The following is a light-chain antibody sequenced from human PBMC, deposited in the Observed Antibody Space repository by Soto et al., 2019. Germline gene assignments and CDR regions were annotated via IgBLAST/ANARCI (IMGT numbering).Light chain of an antibody. CDR1: QIVLYSSNNKNY. CDR3: QQYYSTPWT. J-gene: IGKJ1*01. CDR2: WAS. V-gene: IGKV4-1*01. Sequence: DIVMTQSPDSLSVSLGERATINFNSSQIVLYSSNNKNYLAWYQQKPGQPPKLLIYWASTRESGVPDRFSGSGSGTDFTLTISSLQAEDVAVYYCQQYYSTPWTFGQGTKVDI.